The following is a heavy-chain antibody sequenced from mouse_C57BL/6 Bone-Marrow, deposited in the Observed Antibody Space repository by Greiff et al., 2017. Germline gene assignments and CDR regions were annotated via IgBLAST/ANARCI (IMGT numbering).Heavy chain of an antibody. Sequence: EVKLQESGPELVKPGASVKMSCKASGYTFTDYNMHWVKQSPGKGLEWIGYINPNNGGTSYNQKFKGKATLTVNKSSSTAYMELRSLTSEDSAVYYCAMFDYALAYGGRGTLVTVSA. CDR2: INPNNGGT. D-gene: IGHD2-4*01. CDR1: GYTFTDYN. V-gene: IGHV1-22*01. CDR3: AMFDYALAY. J-gene: IGHJ3*01.